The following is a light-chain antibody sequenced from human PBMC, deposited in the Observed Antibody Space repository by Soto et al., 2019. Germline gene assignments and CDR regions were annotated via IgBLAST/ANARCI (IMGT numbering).Light chain of an antibody. Sequence: EIVMTQSPATLSVAPGEGATVSCRASQSVSSHLAWYQHKPGQAPRLLFYDASTRATGIPARFSGSGSGTEFTLIISSLQPEDFATYYCQHFKSFPITFGQGTRLEI. CDR1: QSVSSH. J-gene: IGKJ5*01. V-gene: IGKV3-15*01. CDR3: QHFKSFPIT. CDR2: DAS.